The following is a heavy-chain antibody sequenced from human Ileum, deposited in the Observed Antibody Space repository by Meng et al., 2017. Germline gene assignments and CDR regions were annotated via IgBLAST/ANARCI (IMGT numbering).Heavy chain of an antibody. CDR3: ARTRRGSSGWYMGY. Sequence: HVTVQRVAGGMFKSSGPLVRTCSVYGGSFSGYYWRRIRQPPGKRLEWIGEINHSGSTNYNPSLKSRVTISVDTSKNQFSLKLSSVTAADTAVYYCARTRRGSSGWYMGYWGQGTLVTVSS. J-gene: IGHJ4*02. V-gene: IGHV4-34*01. D-gene: IGHD6-19*01. CDR2: INHSGST. CDR1: GGSFSGYY.